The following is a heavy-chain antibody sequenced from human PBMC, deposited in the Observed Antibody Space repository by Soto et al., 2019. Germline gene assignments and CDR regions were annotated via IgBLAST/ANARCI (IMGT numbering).Heavy chain of an antibody. Sequence: GGSLRLSCTDSGFTFSSHNMNWVRQAPGKGLEWVSYIDASSSTIYYADSVKGRFTISRDNAKKSVYLQMNSLRVEDTAVYYWVGGVVGTNWYYFDFWGQGTLVTVSS. CDR1: GFTFSSHN. D-gene: IGHD1-1*01. V-gene: IGHV3-48*01. CDR2: IDASSSTI. J-gene: IGHJ4*01. CDR3: VGGVVGTNWYYFDF.